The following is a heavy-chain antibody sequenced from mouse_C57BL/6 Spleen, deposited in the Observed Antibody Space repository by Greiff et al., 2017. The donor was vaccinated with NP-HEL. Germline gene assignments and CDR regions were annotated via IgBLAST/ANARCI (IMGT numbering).Heavy chain of an antibody. CDR3: TRSTMITKRYFDV. CDR1: GYTFTDYE. CDR2: IDPETGGT. J-gene: IGHJ1*03. D-gene: IGHD2-4*01. V-gene: IGHV1-15*01. Sequence: VQLQQSGAELVRPGASVTLSCKASGYTFTDYEMHWVKQTPVHGLEWIGAIDPETGGTAYNQKFKGKAILTADKSSSTAYMELRSLTSEDSAVYYCTRSTMITKRYFDVWGTGTTVTVSS.